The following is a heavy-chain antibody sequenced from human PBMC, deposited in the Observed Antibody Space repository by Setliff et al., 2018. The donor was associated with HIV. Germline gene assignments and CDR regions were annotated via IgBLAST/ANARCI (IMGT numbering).Heavy chain of an antibody. CDR2: VYFSGDA. V-gene: IGHV4-59*01. D-gene: IGHD3-16*01. CDR1: GAPIDRFF. J-gene: IGHJ4*02. CDR3: ARDLASSYFDF. Sequence: LSLTCTVSGAPIDRFFWSWIRQPPGMGLEWIGNVYFSGDATYNPSLKTRVTISIQTSRSQFSLTLRSVTAADTATYYCARDLASSYFDFWGQGALVTVSS.